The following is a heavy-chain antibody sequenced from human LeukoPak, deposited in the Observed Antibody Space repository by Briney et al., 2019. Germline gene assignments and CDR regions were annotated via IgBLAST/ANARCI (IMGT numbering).Heavy chain of an antibody. J-gene: IGHJ4*02. V-gene: IGHV1-2*02. CDR3: AGSYYYDSSGYESTLDY. D-gene: IGHD3-22*01. CDR2: LNPNSGGT. Sequence: ASVKVSCKASGYTFTGYYMHWVRQAPGQGLEWMGWLNPNSGGTNYAQKFQGRVTMTRDTSISTAYMELSRLRSDDTAVYYCAGSYYYDSSGYESTLDYWGQGTLVTVSS. CDR1: GYTFTGYY.